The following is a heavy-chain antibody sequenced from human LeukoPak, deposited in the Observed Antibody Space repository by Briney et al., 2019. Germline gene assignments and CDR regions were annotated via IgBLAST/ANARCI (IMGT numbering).Heavy chain of an antibody. CDR3: ARRPGDCSGGSCHFDY. CDR2: INPNSGGT. J-gene: IGHJ4*02. D-gene: IGHD2-15*01. V-gene: IGHV1-2*06. CDR1: GYTFTGYY. Sequence: ASVKVSCKASGYTFTGYYMHWVRRAPGQGLEWMGRINPNSGGTNYAQKFQGRVTMTRDTSISTAYMELSRLRSDDTAVYYCARRPGDCSGGSCHFDYWGQGTLVTVSS.